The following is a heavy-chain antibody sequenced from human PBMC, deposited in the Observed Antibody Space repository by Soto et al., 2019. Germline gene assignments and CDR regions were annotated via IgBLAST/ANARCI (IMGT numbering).Heavy chain of an antibody. V-gene: IGHV4-31*11. J-gene: IGHJ6*02. D-gene: IGHD3-10*01. CDR3: AREGSGSDVDV. CDR1: GFSISSDGYC. Sequence: TLCLTCAVSGFSISSDGYCWIWNRQDQGKGLEWIGYIYYSGSTYYKPSLTSRVTNSVDTFKNQFSLKLSSVTAGDTAVYYCAREGSGSDVDVWGQVTTVTVSS. CDR2: IYYSGST.